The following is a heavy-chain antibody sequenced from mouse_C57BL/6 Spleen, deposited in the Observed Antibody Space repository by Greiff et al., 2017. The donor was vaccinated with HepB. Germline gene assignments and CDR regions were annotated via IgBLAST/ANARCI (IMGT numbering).Heavy chain of an antibody. J-gene: IGHJ2*01. V-gene: IGHV1-69*01. CDR2: IDPSDSYT. CDR1: GYTFTSYW. D-gene: IGHD1-1*01. Sequence: QVQLKQPGAELVMPGASVKLSCKASGYTFTSYWMHWVKQRPGQGLEWIGEIDPSDSYTNYNQKFKGKSTLTVDKSSSTAYMQLSSLTSEDSAVYYCARAPLYGTLDYWGQGTTLTVSS. CDR3: ARAPLYGTLDY.